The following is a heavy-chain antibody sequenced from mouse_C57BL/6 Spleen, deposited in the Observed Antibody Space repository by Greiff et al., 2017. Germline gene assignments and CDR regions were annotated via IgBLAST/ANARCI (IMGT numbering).Heavy chain of an antibody. J-gene: IGHJ2*01. CDR1: GFTFTDYY. V-gene: IGHV7-3*01. D-gene: IGHD1-1*01. CDR3: ARYASYYYGSFDY. Sequence: EVKLVESGGGLVQPGGSLSLSCAASGFTFTDYYMSWVRQPPGKALEWLGFIRNKANGYTTEYSASVKGRFTISRDNSQSILYLQMNALRAEDSATYYCARYASYYYGSFDYWGQGTTLTVSS. CDR2: IRNKANGYTT.